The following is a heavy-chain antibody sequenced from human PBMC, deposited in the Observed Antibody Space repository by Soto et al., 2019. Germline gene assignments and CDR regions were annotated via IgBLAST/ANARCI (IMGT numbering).Heavy chain of an antibody. J-gene: IGHJ5*02. CDR1: GGSFFSSAYY. CDR2: INSSGST. Sequence: SETLSLTCTVSGGSFFSSAYYFCWIRRSPGKGLEWIGSINSSGSTFSNPSLKSRVTLSVDTSKNQFSLKLTSVTAADTALYYCSRRAPEGFDPWGQGTLVTVSS. CDR3: SRRAPEGFDP. V-gene: IGHV4-39*01.